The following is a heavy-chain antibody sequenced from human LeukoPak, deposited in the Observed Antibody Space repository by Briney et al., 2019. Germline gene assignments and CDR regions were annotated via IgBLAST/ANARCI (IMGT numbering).Heavy chain of an antibody. CDR1: GYTFTGYY. D-gene: IGHD3-22*01. CDR2: INPNSGGT. Sequence: GASVKVSRKASGYTFTGYYMHWVRQAPGQGLEWMGWINPNSGGTNYAQKFQGWVTVTRDTSMRPAYMELSRLRSDDTAVYYCARGFTMIVVVTEYYFDYWGQGTLVTVSS. V-gene: IGHV1-2*04. J-gene: IGHJ4*02. CDR3: ARGFTMIVVVTEYYFDY.